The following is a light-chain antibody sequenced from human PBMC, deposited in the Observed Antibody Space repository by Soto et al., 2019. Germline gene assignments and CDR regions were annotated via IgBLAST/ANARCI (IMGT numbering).Light chain of an antibody. Sequence: DIQMTQSPAFLSMSVGDRLTLSCRASQTISSYLTWYQQKVGEAPKRLIYDASTLESGVPSRFSASGSGTEFTRMSTALQREDWATDFGQQTYASPFNVGPGTKVDSK. J-gene: IGKJ3*01. CDR1: QTISSY. CDR2: DAS. CDR3: QQTYASPFN. V-gene: IGKV1-39*01.